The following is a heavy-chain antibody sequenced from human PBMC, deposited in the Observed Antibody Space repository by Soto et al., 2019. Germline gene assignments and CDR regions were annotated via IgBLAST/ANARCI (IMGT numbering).Heavy chain of an antibody. V-gene: IGHV4-34*01. J-gene: IGHJ5*02. CDR3: ARGCGSHYDFWSGKGEYWFDP. Sequence: QVQLQQWGAGLLKPSETLSLTCAVYGGSFSGYYWSWIRQPPGKGLEWIGEINHSGSTNYNPSLKSRVTISVDTSKNQFSLKLSSVTAADTAVYYCARGCGSHYDFWSGKGEYWFDPWGQGTLVTVSS. CDR1: GGSFSGYY. D-gene: IGHD3-3*01. CDR2: INHSGST.